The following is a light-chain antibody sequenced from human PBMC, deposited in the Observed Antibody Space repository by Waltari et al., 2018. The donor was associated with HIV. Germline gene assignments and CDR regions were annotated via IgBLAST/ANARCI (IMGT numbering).Light chain of an antibody. CDR1: NIGSKS. CDR3: QIWNNRSDHWV. CDR2: YDA. J-gene: IGLJ3*02. V-gene: IGLV3-21*01. Sequence: YVLTQPPSVSVAPGTTAKISCGGNNIGSKSVHWYQPRPGQPPVLVIYYDADRPSGIPERFFVSNSVSTAALTITMVEVGDEADYFCQIWNNRSDHWVFGAGTTLTVL.